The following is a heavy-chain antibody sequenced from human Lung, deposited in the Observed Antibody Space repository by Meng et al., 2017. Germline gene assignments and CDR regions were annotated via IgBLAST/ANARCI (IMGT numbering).Heavy chain of an antibody. CDR2: IYHSGGT. V-gene: IGHV4-4*02. CDR1: GGSISSSNW. Sequence: QVQRQESGPGLVKPSGTLSLTCGVSGGSISSSNWWSWVRQPPGKGLEWIGEIYHSGGTKYNPSLKSRVTISVDKSKNQFSLKLSSVTAADTAVYYCARGLGEAVVPRTMFDYWGQGTLVTVFS. CDR3: ARGLGEAVVPRTMFDY. J-gene: IGHJ4*02. D-gene: IGHD2-2*01.